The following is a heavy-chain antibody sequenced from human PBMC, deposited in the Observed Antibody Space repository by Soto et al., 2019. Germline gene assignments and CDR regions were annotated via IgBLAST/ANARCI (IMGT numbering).Heavy chain of an antibody. CDR2: ISSSGSTI. CDR1: GFTFSSYE. J-gene: IGHJ5*02. Sequence: GGSLRLSCAASGFTFSSYEMNWVRQAPGKGLEWVSYISSSGSTIYYADSVKGRFTISRDNAKNSLYLQMNSLRAEDTAVYYCARDGHHYSDSSGYYGNWFDPWGQGTLVTVSS. V-gene: IGHV3-48*03. D-gene: IGHD3-22*01. CDR3: ARDGHHYSDSSGYYGNWFDP.